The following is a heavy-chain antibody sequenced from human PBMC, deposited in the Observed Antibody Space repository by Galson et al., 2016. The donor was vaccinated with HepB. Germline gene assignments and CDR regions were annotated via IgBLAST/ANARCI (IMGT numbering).Heavy chain of an antibody. CDR1: GFSVSSNY. D-gene: IGHD1-26*01. J-gene: IGHJ4*02. CDR2: IFSAGTT. Sequence: SLRLSCAASGFSVSSNYLSWVRQAPGKGLEWVPVIFSAGTTYYADSVKGRFTISRDNSKNTLYLQMNSLRAEDTAVYYCARDSGSVSFDYWGQGTLVTVSS. V-gene: IGHV3-53*01. CDR3: ARDSGSVSFDY.